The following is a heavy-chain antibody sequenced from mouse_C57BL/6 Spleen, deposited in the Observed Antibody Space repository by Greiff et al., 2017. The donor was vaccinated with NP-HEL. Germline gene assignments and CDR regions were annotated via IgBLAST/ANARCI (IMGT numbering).Heavy chain of an antibody. J-gene: IGHJ4*01. CDR1: GYTFTSYW. Sequence: QVQLQQPGAELVKPGASVKMSCKASGYTFTSYWITWVKQRPGQGLEWIGDIYPGSGSTNYNEKFKSKATLTVDTSSSTAYMQLSSLTSEDSAVYYCARKGSYYSKGLYYAMDYWGQGTSVTVSS. V-gene: IGHV1-55*01. CDR3: ARKGSYYSKGLYYAMDY. CDR2: IYPGSGST. D-gene: IGHD2-5*01.